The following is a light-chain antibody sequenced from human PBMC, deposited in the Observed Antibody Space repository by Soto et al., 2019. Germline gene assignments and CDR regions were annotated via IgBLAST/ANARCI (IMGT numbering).Light chain of an antibody. Sequence: QSALTQPASVSGSPGQSITISSTGTSSDVGAYNYVSWYQQHPGKAPKLMIYDVSNRPSGVSNRFSGSKSGNTASLTISGLQAEDEADYYCSSYTTSSTLVVFGGGTKLTVL. CDR1: SSDVGAYNY. V-gene: IGLV2-14*03. J-gene: IGLJ2*01. CDR3: SSYTTSSTLVV. CDR2: DVS.